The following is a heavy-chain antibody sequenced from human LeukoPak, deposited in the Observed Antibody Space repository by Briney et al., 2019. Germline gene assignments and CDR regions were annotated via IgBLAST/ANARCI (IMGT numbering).Heavy chain of an antibody. J-gene: IGHJ6*03. CDR3: ARGITMVRGVYYYYYMDV. D-gene: IGHD3-10*01. CDR2: INHSGST. CDR1: GGSFSGYY. Sequence: PSETLSLTSAVYGGSFSGYYWSWIRQPPGKGLEWVGGINHSGSTNYNPSLKSRVTISVDTSKNQFSLKLSSVTAADTAVYYCARGITMVRGVYYYYYMDVWGKGTTVTVSS. V-gene: IGHV4-34*01.